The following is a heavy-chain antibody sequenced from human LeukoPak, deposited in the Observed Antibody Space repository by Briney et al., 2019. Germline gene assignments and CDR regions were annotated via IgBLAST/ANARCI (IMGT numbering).Heavy chain of an antibody. CDR1: GGSITSHF. CDR2: VFNGGST. CDR3: ASRPAGSTWYGVFDY. Sequence: SETLSLTCTVSGGSITSHFWSWIRQPPGKGLEWIGYVFNGGSTNYNPSLKSRVTMSIDPSRDQFSLRLSSVTAADTAIYCCASRPAGSTWYGVFDYWSQGTLVTVSS. D-gene: IGHD6-13*01. V-gene: IGHV4-59*11. J-gene: IGHJ4*02.